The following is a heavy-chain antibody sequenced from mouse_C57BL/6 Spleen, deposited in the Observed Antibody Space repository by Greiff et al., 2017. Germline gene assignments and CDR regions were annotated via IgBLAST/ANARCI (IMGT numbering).Heavy chain of an antibody. J-gene: IGHJ3*01. CDR1: GYAFSSSW. CDR3: GRERTWAY. V-gene: IGHV1-82*01. Sequence: QVQLQQSGPELVKPGASVKISCKASGYAFSSSWMNWVKQRPGKGLEWIGQIYPGDGDTNYNGKFKGKATLTADKSSSTAYMQLRSLTSEDSAVYFCGRERTWAYWGQGTLVTVSA. CDR2: IYPGDGDT.